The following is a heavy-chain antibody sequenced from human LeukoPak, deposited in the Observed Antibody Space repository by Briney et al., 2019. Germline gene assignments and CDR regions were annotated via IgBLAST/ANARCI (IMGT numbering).Heavy chain of an antibody. CDR3: AKDRVTAAGYYFDH. J-gene: IGHJ4*02. CDR2: ISYDGSNK. CDR1: GFTFSSYG. D-gene: IGHD6-13*01. Sequence: GGSLRLSCAASGFTFSSYGMHWVRQAPGKGLEWVAVISYDGSNKYYADSVKGRFTISRDNSKNTLYLQMTSLRAEDTAVYYCAKDRVTAAGYYFDHWGQGTLVTVSS. V-gene: IGHV3-30*18.